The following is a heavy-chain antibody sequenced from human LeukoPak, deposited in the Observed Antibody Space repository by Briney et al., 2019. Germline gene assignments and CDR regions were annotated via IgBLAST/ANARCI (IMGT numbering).Heavy chain of an antibody. Sequence: ASVKVSCKASGYTFTSYDINWVRQATGQGLEWMGWMNPNSGNTGYAQKFQGRVTMTTDTSTSTAYMELRSLRSDDTAVYYCARDDFWSGYVDYWGQGTLVTVSS. CDR1: GYTFTSYD. D-gene: IGHD3-3*01. CDR2: MNPNSGNT. CDR3: ARDDFWSGYVDY. V-gene: IGHV1-8*01. J-gene: IGHJ4*02.